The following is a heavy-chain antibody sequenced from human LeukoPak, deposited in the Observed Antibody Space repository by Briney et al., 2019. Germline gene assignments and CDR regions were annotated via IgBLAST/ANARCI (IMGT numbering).Heavy chain of an antibody. CDR1: GGSISSSSYY. Sequence: PSETLSLTCTVSGGSISSSSYYWGWIRQPPGKGLECIGRIYYSGSTYYNPSLKSRVTISVDTSKNQFSLKLSSVTAADTAVYYCARGATVVTSYGEYFQHWGQGTLVTVSS. D-gene: IGHD4-23*01. CDR2: IYYSGST. J-gene: IGHJ1*01. V-gene: IGHV4-39*01. CDR3: ARGATVVTSYGEYFQH.